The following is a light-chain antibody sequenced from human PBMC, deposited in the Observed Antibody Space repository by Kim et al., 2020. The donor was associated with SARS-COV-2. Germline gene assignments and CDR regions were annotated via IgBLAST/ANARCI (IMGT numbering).Light chain of an antibody. CDR3: ASWDDSLSGLV. Sequence: GQRVPISCSGSSSNIGSDYAYWYQQLPGTAPKVLIYRSNQRPSGVPDRFSGSKSDTSASLAISGLRSEDEGDYYCASWDDSLSGLVFGGGTKLTVL. CDR1: SSNIGSDY. CDR2: RSN. V-gene: IGLV1-47*01. J-gene: IGLJ2*01.